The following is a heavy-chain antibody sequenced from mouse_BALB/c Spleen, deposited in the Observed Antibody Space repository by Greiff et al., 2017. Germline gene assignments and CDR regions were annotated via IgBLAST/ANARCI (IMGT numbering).Heavy chain of an antibody. Sequence: EVQLVESGGGLVQPKGSLKLSCAASGFTFNTYAMNWVRQAPGKGLEWVARIRSKSNNYATYYADSVKDRFTISRDDSQSMLYLQMNNLKTEDTAMYYCVRHRGNYNYAMDYWGQGTSVTVSS. D-gene: IGHD2-1*01. CDR1: GFTFNTYA. V-gene: IGHV10-1*02. CDR3: VRHRGNYNYAMDY. CDR2: IRSKSNNYAT. J-gene: IGHJ4*01.